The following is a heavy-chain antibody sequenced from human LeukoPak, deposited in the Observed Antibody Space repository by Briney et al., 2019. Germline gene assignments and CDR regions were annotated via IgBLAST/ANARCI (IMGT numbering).Heavy chain of an antibody. J-gene: IGHJ6*03. D-gene: IGHD2-15*01. CDR2: IYYSGST. V-gene: IGHV4-59*01. Sequence: SETLSLTCTVSGGSISSYYWSWIRQPPGKGLEGIGYIYYSGSTNYNPSLKSRVTISVDTSKNQFSLKLSSVTAADTAVYYCARTTEGYCRGSTCYYYYYMNVWGKGTTVTVSS. CDR3: ARTTEGYCRGSTCYYYYYMNV. CDR1: GGSISSYY.